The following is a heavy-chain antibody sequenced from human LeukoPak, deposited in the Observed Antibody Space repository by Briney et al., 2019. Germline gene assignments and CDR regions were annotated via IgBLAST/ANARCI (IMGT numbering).Heavy chain of an antibody. D-gene: IGHD4-23*01. CDR3: ARIGGYGVNSLRAFDI. Sequence: SETLSLTCTVSGGSISSYYWSWIRHPPGRGVEGIGYDSYSGTPNYYPSLKSRLTISVDTSKNQFSLKLSSVTAADTAVYFCARIGGYGVNSLRAFDIWGQGTMVTVSS. J-gene: IGHJ3*02. CDR2: DSYSGTP. V-gene: IGHV4-59*01. CDR1: GGSISSYY.